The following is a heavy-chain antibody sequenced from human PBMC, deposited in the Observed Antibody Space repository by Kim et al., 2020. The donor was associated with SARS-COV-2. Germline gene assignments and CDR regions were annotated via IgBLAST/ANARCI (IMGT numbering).Heavy chain of an antibody. CDR2: ISGSGGST. V-gene: IGHV3-23*01. J-gene: IGHJ4*02. CDR3: AKDSWGPSTVPPGAFDY. CDR1: GFTFSSYA. D-gene: IGHD1-1*01. Sequence: GGSLRLSCAASGFTFSSYAMSWVRQAPGKGLEWVSAISGSGGSTYYADSVKGRFTISRDNSKNTLYLQMNSLRAEDTAVYYCAKDSWGPSTVPPGAFDYWGQGTLVTVSS.